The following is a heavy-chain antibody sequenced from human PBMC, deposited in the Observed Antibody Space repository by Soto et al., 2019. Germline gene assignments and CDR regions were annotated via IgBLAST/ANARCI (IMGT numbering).Heavy chain of an antibody. D-gene: IGHD2-2*01. CDR3: AKDYRGGGSSTSLGHY. CDR2: ISGSGGST. J-gene: IGHJ4*02. V-gene: IGHV3-23*01. CDR1: GFTFSSYA. Sequence: EVQLLESGGGLVQPGGSLRLSCAASGFTFSSYAMSWVRQAPGKGLEWVSAISGSGGSTYYADSVKGRFTISRDNSKNTLYLQMNSLRAEDTAVYYCAKDYRGGGSSTSLGHYWGQGTLVTVSS.